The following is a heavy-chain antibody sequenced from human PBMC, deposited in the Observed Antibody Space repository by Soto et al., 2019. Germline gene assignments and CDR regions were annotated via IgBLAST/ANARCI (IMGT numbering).Heavy chain of an antibody. CDR1: GGSISSSSYY. CDR2: IYYSGST. D-gene: IGHD4-17*01. Sequence: ETLSLTCNVSGGSISSSSYYWGWIRQPPGKGLEWIGSIYYSGSTYYNPSLKSRVTISVDTSKNQFSLKLSSVTAADTAVYYCARDYGDNLSYYFDYWGQGTLVTVSS. J-gene: IGHJ4*02. V-gene: IGHV4-39*02. CDR3: ARDYGDNLSYYFDY.